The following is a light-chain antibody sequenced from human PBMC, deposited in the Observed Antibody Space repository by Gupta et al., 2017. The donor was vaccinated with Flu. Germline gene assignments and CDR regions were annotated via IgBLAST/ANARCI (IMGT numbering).Light chain of an antibody. CDR1: SSNIGAGYD. V-gene: IGLV1-40*01. CDR3: QSYDTSLSGWV. J-gene: IGLJ3*02. CDR2: GSS. Sequence: QSVLTQPPSVSAAPGQRVTISCTGTSSNIGAGYDVHWYQQFPGTAPKLLLYGSSNRPSWVPDRFFASKSGTSASLAITGLQAEDEADYYCQSYDTSLSGWVFGGGTKVTAL.